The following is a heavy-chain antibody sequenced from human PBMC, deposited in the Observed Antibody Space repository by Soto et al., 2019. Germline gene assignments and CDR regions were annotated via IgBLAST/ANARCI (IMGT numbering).Heavy chain of an antibody. CDR2: IIPIFGTA. V-gene: IGHV1-69*13. D-gene: IGHD3-22*01. J-gene: IGHJ4*02. CDR1: GGTFSRYA. Sequence: ASVKVSCKASGGTFSRYAISWVRQAPGQGLEWMGGIIPIFGTANYAQKFQGRVTITADESTSTAYMELSSLRSEDTAVYYCARATYYDSSGYYSGAFSRTLDYWGQGTLVTVSS. CDR3: ARATYYDSSGYYSGAFSRTLDY.